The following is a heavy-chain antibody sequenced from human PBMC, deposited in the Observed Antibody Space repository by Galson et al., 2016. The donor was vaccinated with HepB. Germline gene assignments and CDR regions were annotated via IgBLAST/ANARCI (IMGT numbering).Heavy chain of an antibody. J-gene: IGHJ3*01. Sequence: SVKVSCKASGGTFSSHTISWVRQAPGQGLEWMGGIIPISVTTKYAQKFQGRVTISADGSTTTAYMELSSLRSEDTAVYYCARVGGYVWGSYRSPRAFDVWGQGTMVTVSS. CDR1: GGTFSSHT. CDR2: IIPISVTT. CDR3: ARVGGYVWGSYRSPRAFDV. V-gene: IGHV1-69*13. D-gene: IGHD3-16*02.